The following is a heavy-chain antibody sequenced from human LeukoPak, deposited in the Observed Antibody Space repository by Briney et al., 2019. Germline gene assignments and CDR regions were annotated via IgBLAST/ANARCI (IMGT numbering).Heavy chain of an antibody. V-gene: IGHV1-2*02. CDR2: INPNSGGT. J-gene: IGHJ5*02. CDR3: ARDFVSSRWFDP. CDR1: GYTFTGYH. Sequence: ASVKVSCKASGYTFTGYHMHWVRQAPGQGPEWMGWINPNSGGTNYAQKFQGRVTMTRDTSISTAYMELSRLRSDDTAVYYCARDFVSSRWFDPWGQGTLVTVSS. D-gene: IGHD6-6*01.